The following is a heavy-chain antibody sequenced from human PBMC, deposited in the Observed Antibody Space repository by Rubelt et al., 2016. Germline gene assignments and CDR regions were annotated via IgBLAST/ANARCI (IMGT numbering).Heavy chain of an antibody. CDR3: ARVKGYYYDSSGYYYDAFDI. D-gene: IGHD3-22*01. V-gene: IGHV1-46*01. CDR1: GYIFTSYS. CDR2: INPSGGST. J-gene: IGHJ3*02. Sequence: GYIFTSYSMHWVRQAPGQGLAWMGIINPSGGSTTYAQKLQGRVTMTTDTSTNTAYMELRSLRSDDTAVYYCARVKGYYYDSSGYYYDAFDIWGQGTMVTVSS.